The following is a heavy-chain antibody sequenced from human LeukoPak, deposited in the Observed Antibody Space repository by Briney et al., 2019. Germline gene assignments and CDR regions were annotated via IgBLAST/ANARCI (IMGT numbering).Heavy chain of an antibody. CDR3: ARGPEVYDILTPTPMDV. D-gene: IGHD3-9*01. CDR1: GGTFSSYA. J-gene: IGHJ6*04. Sequence: GASVKVSCKASGGTFSSYAISWVRQAPGQGLEWMGGIIPIFGTANYAQKFQGRVTITADKSTSTAYMELSSLRSEDTAVYYCARGPEVYDILTPTPMDVWGKGTTVTVSS. V-gene: IGHV1-69*06. CDR2: IIPIFGTA.